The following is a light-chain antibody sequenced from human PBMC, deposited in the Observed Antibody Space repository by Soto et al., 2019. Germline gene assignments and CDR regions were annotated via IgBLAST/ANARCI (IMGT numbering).Light chain of an antibody. CDR1: QSGSSD. CDR2: DAS. Sequence: IVVTQSPSPLSLSPGERATPSCRASQSGSSDLAWDQQKPGQAPRIPIYDASNRATGIPARFSGRGAGTDGTLTISSLEPGDFVVEYCQQRSNSRITFGQGARLEIK. CDR3: QQRSNSRIT. V-gene: IGKV3-11*01. J-gene: IGKJ5*01.